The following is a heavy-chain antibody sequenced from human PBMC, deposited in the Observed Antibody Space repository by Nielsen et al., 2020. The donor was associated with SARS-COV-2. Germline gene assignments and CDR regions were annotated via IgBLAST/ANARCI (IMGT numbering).Heavy chain of an antibody. CDR1: GFTFSSYG. Sequence: GESLQISCAASGFTFSSYGMHWVRQAPGKGLEWMAVIWFDGSNKYYADSVKGRFTISRDNSKNTLYLQMNSLRAEDTAVYYCARDLDNWNFDYWGQGTLVTVSS. J-gene: IGHJ4*02. D-gene: IGHD1-20*01. V-gene: IGHV3-33*01. CDR2: IWFDGSNK. CDR3: ARDLDNWNFDY.